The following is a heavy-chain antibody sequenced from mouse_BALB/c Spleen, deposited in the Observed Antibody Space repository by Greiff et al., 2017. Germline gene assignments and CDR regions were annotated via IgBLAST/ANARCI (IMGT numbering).Heavy chain of an antibody. D-gene: IGHD1-1*01. V-gene: IGHV5-4*02. CDR2: ISDGGSYT. CDR1: GFTFSDYY. J-gene: IGHJ4*01. CDR3: ARGGSSYAMDY. Sequence: EVKVEESGGGLVKPGGSLKLSCAASGFTFSDYYMYWVRQTPEKRLEWVATISDGGSYTYYPDSVKGRFTISRDNAKNNLYLQMSSLKSEDTAMYYCARGGSSYAMDYWGQGTSVTVSS.